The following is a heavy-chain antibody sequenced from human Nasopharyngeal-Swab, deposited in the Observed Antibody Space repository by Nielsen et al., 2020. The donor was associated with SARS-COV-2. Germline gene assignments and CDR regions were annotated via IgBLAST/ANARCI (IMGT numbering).Heavy chain of an antibody. J-gene: IGHJ4*02. CDR1: GFTFSSYA. CDR3: AKSGRYSSV. D-gene: IGHD6-19*01. CDR2: ISGSGGST. V-gene: IGHV3-23*01. Sequence: ESLKISCAASGFTFSSYAMSWVRQAPGKGLEWVSAISGSGGSTYYADSVKGRFTISRDNSKNTLYLQMNSLRAEDTAVYYCAKSGRYSSVWGQGTQVTVSS.